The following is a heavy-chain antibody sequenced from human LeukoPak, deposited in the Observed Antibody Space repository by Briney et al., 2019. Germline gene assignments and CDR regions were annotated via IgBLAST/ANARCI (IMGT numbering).Heavy chain of an antibody. CDR1: GGSFSGYY. D-gene: IGHD3-3*01. J-gene: IGHJ5*02. CDR3: ARANYDFWSGYRSWFDP. V-gene: IGHV4-34*01. CDR2: INHSGST. Sequence: SETLSLTCAVYGGSFSGYYWSWIRQPPGKGLEWIGEINHSGSTNYNPSLKSRVTISVDTSKNQFSLKLSSVTAADTAVYYCARANYDFWSGYRSWFDPWGQGTLVTVSS.